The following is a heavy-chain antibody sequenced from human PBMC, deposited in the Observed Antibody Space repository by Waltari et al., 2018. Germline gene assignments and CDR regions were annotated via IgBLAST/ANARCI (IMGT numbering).Heavy chain of an antibody. V-gene: IGHV4-39*01. J-gene: IGHJ4*02. CDR3: ARRARAGSGVYYFDS. CDR1: GGPISSGSTY. CDR2: INYIGNN. D-gene: IGHD3-3*01. Sequence: QLQLQESGQGLVKPSETLPLTCPAPGGPISSGSTYWGWIRQPPGKGLEWIGSINYIGNNYNNPSLKSRVTISVDTSKNQFSLKMNSVTATDTAVYYCARRARAGSGVYYFDSWGQGTLVTVSS.